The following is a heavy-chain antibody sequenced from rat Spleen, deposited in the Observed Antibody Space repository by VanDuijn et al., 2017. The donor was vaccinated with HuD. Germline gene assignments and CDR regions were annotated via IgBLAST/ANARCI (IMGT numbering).Heavy chain of an antibody. CDR3: TRGGGHFDY. CDR1: GFIFSRSA. J-gene: IGHJ2*01. V-gene: IGHV5-29*01. CDR2: ISYDGTST. Sequence: EVQLVESGGGLVQPGRSLKLSCAASGFIFSRSAMAWVRQAPTKGLEWVATISYDGTSTYYRDSVEGRFTISRDNAQNTLSLQMNSLRSEDTATYYCTRGGGHFDYWGQGVMVTVSS.